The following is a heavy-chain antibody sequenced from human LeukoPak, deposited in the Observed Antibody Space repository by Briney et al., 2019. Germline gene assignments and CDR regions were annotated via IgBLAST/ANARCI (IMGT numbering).Heavy chain of an antibody. D-gene: IGHD2-15*01. Sequence: GESLEISCKGFGYRFNSHWIAWVRQMPGKGLEWRGIIYPGDSDTRYSPSFQGQVTISADKSISTAYLQWSSLKASDTAMYYCARMPYCSGGSCYSEVDFQHWGPGTLVTVSS. V-gene: IGHV5-51*01. CDR2: IYPGDSDT. J-gene: IGHJ1*01. CDR3: ARMPYCSGGSCYSEVDFQH. CDR1: GYRFNSHW.